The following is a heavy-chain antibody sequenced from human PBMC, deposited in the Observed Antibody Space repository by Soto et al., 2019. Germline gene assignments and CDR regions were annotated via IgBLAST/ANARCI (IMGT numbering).Heavy chain of an antibody. CDR2: ISSSSSYI. V-gene: IGHV3-21*01. J-gene: IGHJ3*02. D-gene: IGHD6-19*01. Sequence: EVQLVESGGGLLKPGGSLRLSCAASGFTFSSYSMNWVRQAPGKGLEWVSSISSSSSYIYYADSVKGRFTISRDNAKNSLYLQMNSLRAEDTAVYYCARDLPRIAVAGNAFDIWGQGTMVTVSS. CDR1: GFTFSSYS. CDR3: ARDLPRIAVAGNAFDI.